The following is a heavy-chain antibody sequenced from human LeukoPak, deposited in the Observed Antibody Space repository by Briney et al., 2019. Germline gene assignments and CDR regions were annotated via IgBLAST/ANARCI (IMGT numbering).Heavy chain of an antibody. Sequence: GGSLRLSCAASGFTFSSYEMNWVRQAPGKGLEWISYISSSGSTMYYADSVKGRFTISRDNAKNSLYLQMNSLRAEDTAIYYCASSSWYALDYWGQGTLVTVSS. CDR3: ASSSWYALDY. J-gene: IGHJ4*02. V-gene: IGHV3-48*03. CDR2: ISSSGSTM. CDR1: GFTFSSYE. D-gene: IGHD6-13*01.